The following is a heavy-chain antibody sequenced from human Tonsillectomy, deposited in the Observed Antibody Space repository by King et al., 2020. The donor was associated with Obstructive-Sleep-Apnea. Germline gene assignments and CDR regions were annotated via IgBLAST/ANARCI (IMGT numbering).Heavy chain of an antibody. V-gene: IGHV3-49*03. D-gene: IGHD3-9*01. CDR1: GFTFGDYA. Sequence: VQLVESGGGLVQPGRSLRLSCTASGFTFGDYAMSWFRQAPGKGLEWGGFIRSKAYGGTTEYAASVKGRLTISRGDSKSIAYLQMNSLKTEDTAVYYCTRARRYFDWLPLAPDAFDIWGQGTMVTVSS. CDR2: IRSKAYGGTT. J-gene: IGHJ3*02. CDR3: TRARRYFDWLPLAPDAFDI.